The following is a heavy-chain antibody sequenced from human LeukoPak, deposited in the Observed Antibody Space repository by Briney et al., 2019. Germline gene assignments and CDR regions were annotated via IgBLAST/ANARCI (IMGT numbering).Heavy chain of an antibody. CDR2: ISGSDGST. Sequence: GGSLRLSCAASGFTFSSYAMSWVRQAPGKGLEWVSAISGSDGSTYYADSVKGRFTISRDNAKNSLYLQMDSLRAEDTAVYYCARTRGYNYGYSDYWGQGTLVTVSS. D-gene: IGHD5-18*01. V-gene: IGHV3-23*01. J-gene: IGHJ4*02. CDR3: ARTRGYNYGYSDY. CDR1: GFTFSSYA.